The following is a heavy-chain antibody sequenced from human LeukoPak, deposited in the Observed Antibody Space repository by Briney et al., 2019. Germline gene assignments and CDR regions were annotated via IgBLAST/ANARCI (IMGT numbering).Heavy chain of an antibody. Sequence: PSETLSLTCTVSGGSISSGSYYWSWIRQPAGKGLEWIGRIYTSGSTNYNPSLKSRVTISVDTSKNQFSLKLSSVTAADTAVYYCARVYSSGWYFDPWGQGTLVTVSS. CDR3: ARVYSSGWYFDP. D-gene: IGHD6-19*01. J-gene: IGHJ5*02. CDR2: IYTSGST. V-gene: IGHV4-61*02. CDR1: GGSISSGSYY.